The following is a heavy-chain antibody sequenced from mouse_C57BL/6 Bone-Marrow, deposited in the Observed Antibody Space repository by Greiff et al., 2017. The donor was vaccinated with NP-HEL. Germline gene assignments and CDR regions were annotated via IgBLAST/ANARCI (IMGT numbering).Heavy chain of an antibody. J-gene: IGHJ4*01. CDR3: ASTVVARLTDAMDY. CDR1: GFSFTSYG. V-gene: IGHV2-5*01. CDR2: IWRGGST. Sequence: VQLVESGPGLVQPSQSLSITCTVSGFSFTSYGVHWVRQSPGKGLEWLGVIWRGGSTDYNAAFMSRLSITKDNSKSQVFFKMNSLQADDTAIYYCASTVVARLTDAMDYWGQGTSVTVSS. D-gene: IGHD1-1*01.